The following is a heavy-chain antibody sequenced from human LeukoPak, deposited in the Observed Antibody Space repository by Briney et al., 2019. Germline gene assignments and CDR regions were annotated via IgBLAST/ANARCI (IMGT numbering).Heavy chain of an antibody. CDR3: ARDWLKNYYDSSGCFDY. CDR2: ISYDGSNK. CDR1: GFTFSSYA. V-gene: IGHV3-30-3*01. J-gene: IGHJ4*02. D-gene: IGHD3-22*01. Sequence: PGGSLRLSCAASGFTFSSYAMHWVRQAPGKGLEWVAVISYDGSNKYYADSVKGRFTISRDNSKNTLYLQMNSLRAEDTAVYYCARDWLKNYYDSSGCFDYWGQGTLVTVSS.